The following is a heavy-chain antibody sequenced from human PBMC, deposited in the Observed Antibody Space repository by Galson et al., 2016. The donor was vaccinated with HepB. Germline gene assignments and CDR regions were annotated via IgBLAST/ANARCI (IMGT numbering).Heavy chain of an antibody. CDR1: GGSINSSW. J-gene: IGHJ5*02. D-gene: IGHD1-1*01. Sequence: SETLSLTCTVSGGSINSSWWSWIRQSPGKGLEWIGYIYYRGNTNYNPSLKSRVTISVDTSKNQFSLKLSSVTPADTAVYYCASDRAHNGASAGYCFDPWGQGTLVTGSS. CDR3: ASDRAHNGASAGYCFDP. CDR2: IYYRGNT. V-gene: IGHV4-59*01.